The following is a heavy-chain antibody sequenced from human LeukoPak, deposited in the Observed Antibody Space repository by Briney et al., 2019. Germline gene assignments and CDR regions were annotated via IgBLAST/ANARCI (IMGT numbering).Heavy chain of an antibody. J-gene: IGHJ6*03. D-gene: IGHD6-6*01. CDR1: GYTFTGYY. V-gene: IGHV1-2*02. Sequence: ASVKVSCKASGYTFTGYYMHWVRQAPGQGLEWMGWINPNSGGTNYAQKSQGRVTMTRDTSISTAYMELSRLRSDDTAVYYCARCPSDGDYYYYYMDVWGKGTTVTVSS. CDR3: ARCPSDGDYYYYYMDV. CDR2: INPNSGGT.